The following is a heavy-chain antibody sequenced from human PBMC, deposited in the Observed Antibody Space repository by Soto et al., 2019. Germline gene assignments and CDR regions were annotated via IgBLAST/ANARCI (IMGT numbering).Heavy chain of an antibody. CDR2: ISPSGSAT. CDR3: ARGRTDYAYFES. V-gene: IGHV3-48*02. D-gene: IGHD3-16*01. J-gene: IGHJ4*02. Sequence: GGSLRLSCVASGIAFNSHSMYWVRQPPGKGLEWVSYISPSGSATNYADSVRGRFTISRDNARNSLSLQMNGLRDEDTAVYYCARGRTDYAYFESWGQGTLVPVSS. CDR1: GIAFNSHS.